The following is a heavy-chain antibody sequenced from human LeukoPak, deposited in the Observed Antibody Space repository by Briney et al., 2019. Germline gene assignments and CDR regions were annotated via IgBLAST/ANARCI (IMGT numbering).Heavy chain of an antibody. CDR3: TTIRPGY. V-gene: IGHV3-74*01. CDR1: GFTFSSYW. CDR2: IKDGGTTT. Sequence: PGGSLRLSCAASGFTFSSYWIHWVRHVPGKGLVWVSRIKDGGTTTVYADSVKGRFTISRDDAKNTLYLQMNSLRAEDTAVYYCTTIRPGYWGQGTLVTVSP. D-gene: IGHD5-12*01. J-gene: IGHJ4*02.